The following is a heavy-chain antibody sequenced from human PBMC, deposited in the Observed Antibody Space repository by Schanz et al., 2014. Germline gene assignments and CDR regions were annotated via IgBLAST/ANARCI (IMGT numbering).Heavy chain of an antibody. CDR3: ARNWKGYHILGRPGWSDGMDV. CDR1: GYTLTGFG. D-gene: IGHD3-3*01. J-gene: IGHJ6*02. V-gene: IGHV1-18*01. CDR2: ISAYSGNS. Sequence: QVQLVQSGAEVKKPGASVKVSCKASGYTLTGFGVSWVRQAPGQGREWMGWISAYSGNSKYAQKLQGRVTMTTDTSTNTAYMELRRLTSDDTAVYYCARNWKGYHILGRPGWSDGMDVWGQGTTVTVSS.